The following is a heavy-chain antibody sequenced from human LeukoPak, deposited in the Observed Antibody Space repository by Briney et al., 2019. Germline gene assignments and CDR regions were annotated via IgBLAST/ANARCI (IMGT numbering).Heavy chain of an antibody. D-gene: IGHD4-11*01. J-gene: IGHJ5*02. Sequence: ASVKVSCKVSGYTLTELSMHWVRQAPGKGLEWMGGFDPEDGETIYAQKFQGRVTMTEDTSTDTAYMELSSLRSEDTAVYYCATGIGSNYGVYFDWFDPWGQGTLVTVSS. V-gene: IGHV1-24*01. CDR2: FDPEDGET. CDR1: GYTLTELS. CDR3: ATGIGSNYGVYFDWFDP.